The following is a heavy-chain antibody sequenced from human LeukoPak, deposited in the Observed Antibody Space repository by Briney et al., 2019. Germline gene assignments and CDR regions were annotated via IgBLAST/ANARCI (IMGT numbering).Heavy chain of an antibody. CDR2: IHGDGSTT. CDR1: GFTFSSYS. D-gene: IGHD3-16*01. CDR3: ARELNGYGYYFFDY. V-gene: IGHV3-74*01. J-gene: IGHJ4*02. Sequence: AGGSLRLSCAASGFTFSSYSMHWVRQAPGKGLMWVSRIHGDGSTTNYADSVKGRFSISRDNAKNSLYLQMNGLGAEDTAVYYCARELNGYGYYFFDYWGPGTLVTVSS.